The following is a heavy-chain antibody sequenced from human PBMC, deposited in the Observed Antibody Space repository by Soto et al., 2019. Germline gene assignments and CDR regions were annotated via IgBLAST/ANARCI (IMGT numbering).Heavy chain of an antibody. J-gene: IGHJ6*02. CDR3: AREGQAPYYYYGMDV. CDR2: ISGYNGNT. Sequence: ASVKVSCKASGYTFTSYGISWVRQAPGQGLEWMGWISGYNGNTKYAEKFQGRVTMNTDTSTSTAHMELRSLRSDDTAVYYCAREGQAPYYYYGMDVWG. V-gene: IGHV1-18*01. CDR1: GYTFTSYG.